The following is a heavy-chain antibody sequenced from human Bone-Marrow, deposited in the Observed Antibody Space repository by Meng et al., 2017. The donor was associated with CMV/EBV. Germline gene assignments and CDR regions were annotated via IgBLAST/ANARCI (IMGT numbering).Heavy chain of an antibody. CDR2: ISFDGSTK. V-gene: IGHV3-30-3*01. D-gene: IGHD3-16*01. CDR1: GFTFSSYA. Sequence: GGSLRLSCAASGFTFSSYAMHWVRQAPGKGLEWVAIISFDGSTKYYADSVKGRFSISRDNSKNTLYMQMNSLRAEDTAVYYCAREGGYYFDYWGQGTLVTVSS. CDR3: AREGGYYFDY. J-gene: IGHJ4*02.